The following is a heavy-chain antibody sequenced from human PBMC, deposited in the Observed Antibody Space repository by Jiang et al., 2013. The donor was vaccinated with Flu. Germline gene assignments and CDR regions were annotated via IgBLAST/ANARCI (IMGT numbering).Heavy chain of an antibody. V-gene: IGHV1-18*01. Sequence: GAEVKKPGASVKVSCKASGYTFTSYGISWVRQAPGQGLEWMGWISAYNGNTNYAQKLQGRVTMTTDTSTSTAYMELRSLRSDDTAVYYCARHCSPSPRSCITMVRAFDYWGQGTLVTVSS. CDR2: ISAYNGNT. J-gene: IGHJ4*02. D-gene: IGHD3-10*01. CDR1: GYTFTSYG. CDR3: ARHCSPSPRSCITMVRAFDY.